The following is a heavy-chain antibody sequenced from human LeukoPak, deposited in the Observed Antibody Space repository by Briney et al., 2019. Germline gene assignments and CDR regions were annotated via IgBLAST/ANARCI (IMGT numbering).Heavy chain of an antibody. D-gene: IGHD3-22*01. J-gene: IGHJ4*02. V-gene: IGHV1-18*01. Sequence: ASVPASRKASGYTYTSYGISWVRQAPAQGLEWMGWISTYNGNTNYAQMLQGRVTLTADTSTGTAYMELGSLRSDDTAIYYCATHYSSGHFTYYFDFWGQGTLVTVSS. CDR1: GYTYTSYG. CDR3: ATHYSSGHFTYYFDF. CDR2: ISTYNGNT.